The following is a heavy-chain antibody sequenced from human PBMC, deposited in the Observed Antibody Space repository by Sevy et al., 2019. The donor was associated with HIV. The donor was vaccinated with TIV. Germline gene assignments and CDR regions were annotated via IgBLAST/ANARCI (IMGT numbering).Heavy chain of an antibody. CDR1: GGSISGYY. CDR3: ATGSAAPGYYYGMDV. V-gene: IGHV4-59*01. D-gene: IGHD6-13*01. Sequence: SETLSLTCNVSGGSISGYYCSWIRQSPGKGLEWIGYIYFSGSTNYNPSLKSRVTISLERSKNQFSLNLSTVTTADTAMYYCATGSAAPGYYYGMDVWGQWTTVTVSS. CDR2: IYFSGST. J-gene: IGHJ6*02.